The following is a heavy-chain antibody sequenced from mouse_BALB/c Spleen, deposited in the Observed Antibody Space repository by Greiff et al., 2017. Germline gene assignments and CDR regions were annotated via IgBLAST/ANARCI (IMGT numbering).Heavy chain of an antibody. V-gene: IGHV1-54*01. CDR2: INPGSGGT. CDR1: GYAFTNYL. D-gene: IGHD2-3*01. CDR3: ARGGAYDGYLAY. J-gene: IGHJ3*01. Sequence: QVQLKESGAELVRPGTSVKVSCKASGYAFTNYLIEWVKQRPGQGLEWIGVINPGSGGTNYNEKFKGKATLTADKSSSTAYMQLSSLTSDDSAVYFCARGGAYDGYLAYWGQGTLVTVSA.